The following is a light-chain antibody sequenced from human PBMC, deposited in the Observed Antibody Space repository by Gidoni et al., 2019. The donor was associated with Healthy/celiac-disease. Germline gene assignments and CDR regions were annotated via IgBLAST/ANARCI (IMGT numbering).Light chain of an antibody. CDR1: QSVSSSY. CDR3: QQYGSSPPTT. CDR2: GAS. J-gene: IGKJ2*01. V-gene: IGKV3-20*01. Sequence: EIVLTQSPGTLSLSPGERATLSCRASQSVSSSYLAWYQQKPGQAPRLLIYGASSRATGIPDRFSGSGSGTDFTLTISRLEPEDFAVYYCQQYGSSPPTTFXQXTKLXIK.